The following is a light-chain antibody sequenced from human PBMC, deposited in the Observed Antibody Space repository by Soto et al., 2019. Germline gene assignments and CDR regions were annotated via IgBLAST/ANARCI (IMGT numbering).Light chain of an antibody. CDR3: QQYNNWPRT. Sequence: EIVMTQSPVTLSASPGERATLSSRASQSISNNLAWYQQKPGQAPRLLIYGASTRATGIPARFSGSESGTEFTLSISSLQSEDFAVYYCQQYNNWPRTFGHGTKVEIK. V-gene: IGKV3-15*01. J-gene: IGKJ1*01. CDR1: QSISNN. CDR2: GAS.